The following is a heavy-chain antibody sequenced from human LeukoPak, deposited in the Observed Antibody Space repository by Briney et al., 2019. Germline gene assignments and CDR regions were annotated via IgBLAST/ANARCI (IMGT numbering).Heavy chain of an antibody. Sequence: GGSLRLSCAASGFSVGGYWMHWVRQGPGMGLVWVSRINSDGSSISYADSVKGRFSISRDDDKNTLYLQMNSLRAEDTAVYYCTRGASGYGNFDYWGQGTLVTVSS. V-gene: IGHV3-74*01. J-gene: IGHJ4*02. CDR2: INSDGSSI. CDR3: TRGASGYGNFDY. D-gene: IGHD5-12*01. CDR1: GFSVGGYW.